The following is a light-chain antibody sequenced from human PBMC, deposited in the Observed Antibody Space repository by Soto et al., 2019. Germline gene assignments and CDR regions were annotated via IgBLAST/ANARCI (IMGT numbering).Light chain of an antibody. CDR3: QQFHTYPFG. CDR1: QDISNY. J-gene: IGKJ5*01. CDR2: AAS. V-gene: IGKV1-9*01. Sequence: DIQMTQSPSSLSASVGDRVTITCRASQDISNYLAWYQQKPGKVPKLLIYAASTLQSGVPSRFSGSGSGTEFTLTISSLQPEDFATYNCQQFHTYPFGFGQGTRLEIK.